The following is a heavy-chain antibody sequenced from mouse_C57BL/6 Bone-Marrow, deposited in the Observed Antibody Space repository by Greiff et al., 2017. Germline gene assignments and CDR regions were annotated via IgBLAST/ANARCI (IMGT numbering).Heavy chain of an antibody. CDR2: IHPNSGST. CDR1: GYTFTSYW. Sequence: QVQLQQPGAELVKPGASVKLSCKASGYTFTSYWMHWVKQRPGQGLEWIGMIHPNSGSTNNNEKFKSKATLTVDKSSSTAYMQLSSLTAEDSAVYYCARRRRSYYFALDYWGQGTTVTASS. V-gene: IGHV1-64*01. CDR3: ARRRRSYYFALDY. J-gene: IGHJ4*01.